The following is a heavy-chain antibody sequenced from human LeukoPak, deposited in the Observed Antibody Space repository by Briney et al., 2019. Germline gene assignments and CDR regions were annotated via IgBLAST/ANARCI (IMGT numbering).Heavy chain of an antibody. CDR2: IKQDGGEK. D-gene: IGHD3-10*01. V-gene: IGHV3-7*01. J-gene: IGHJ4*02. CDR1: GFTFSDYW. CDR3: ARSMVRGPLWYFDF. Sequence: PGGSLRLSCAASGFTFSDYWMSWVRQAPGKGLEWVANIKQDGGEKYYVDSVKGRFTISRDNAKNSLYLRVNSLRGEDTAVYYCARSMVRGPLWYFDFWGQGTLVTVSS.